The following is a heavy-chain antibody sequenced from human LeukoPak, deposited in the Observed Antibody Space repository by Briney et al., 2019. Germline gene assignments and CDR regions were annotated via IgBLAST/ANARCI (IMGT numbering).Heavy chain of an antibody. CDR2: ISGSGGST. CDR1: GFTVSSNY. Sequence: PGGSLRLSCAASGFTVSSNYMSWVRQAPGKGLEWVSAISGSGGSTYYADSVKGRFTISRDNSKNTLYLQMNSLRAEDTAVYYCAKDSSQGSSWAYYYYYYMDVWGKGTTVTISS. CDR3: AKDSSQGSSWAYYYYYYMDV. D-gene: IGHD6-13*01. V-gene: IGHV3-23*01. J-gene: IGHJ6*03.